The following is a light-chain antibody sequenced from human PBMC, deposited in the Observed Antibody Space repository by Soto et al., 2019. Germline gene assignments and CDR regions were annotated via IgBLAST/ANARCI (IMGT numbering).Light chain of an antibody. CDR2: GDS. J-gene: IGKJ3*01. Sequence: EIVLTQSPATLSLSPGERATLSCGASQRIIASLAWYQHKPGQAPRLLNYGDSNRAGGIPARFSGSGSGTDFTLTISGLEAEDFAIYYCLHRNNWPPRFTFGPGTAVEVK. V-gene: IGKV3-11*01. CDR1: QRIIAS. CDR3: LHRNNWPPRFT.